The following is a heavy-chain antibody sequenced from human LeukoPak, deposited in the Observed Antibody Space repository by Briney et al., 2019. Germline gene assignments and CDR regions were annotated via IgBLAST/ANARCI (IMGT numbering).Heavy chain of an antibody. CDR1: GFTFSSYS. CDR3: ARVYSGSYYDYYYYGMDV. J-gene: IGHJ6*02. V-gene: IGHV3-48*02. D-gene: IGHD1-26*01. CDR2: ITASGTAM. Sequence: PGGSLRLSCAASGFTFSSYSMNWVRQAPGKGLEWVSHITASGTAMFYADSVKGRFTISRDNAKNSLYLQMNSLRDEDTAVYYCARVYSGSYYDYYYYGMDVWGQGTTVTVSS.